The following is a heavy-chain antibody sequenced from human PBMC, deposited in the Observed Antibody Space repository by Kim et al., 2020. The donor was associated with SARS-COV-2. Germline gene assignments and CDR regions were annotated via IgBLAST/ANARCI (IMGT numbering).Heavy chain of an antibody. V-gene: IGHV3-30-3*01. CDR2: ISYDGSNK. CDR1: GFTFSSYA. CDR3: ARETGYSYGYSTIVYWF. J-gene: IGHJ5*01. D-gene: IGHD5-18*01. Sequence: GGSLRLSCAASGFTFSSYAMHWVRQAPGKGLEWVAVISYDGSNKYYADSVKGRFTISRDNSKNTLYLQMNSLRAEDTAVYYCARETGYSYGYSTIVYWF.